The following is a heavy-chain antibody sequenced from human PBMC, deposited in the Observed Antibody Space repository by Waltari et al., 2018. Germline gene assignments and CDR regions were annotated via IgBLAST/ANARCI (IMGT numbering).Heavy chain of an antibody. CDR3: ARDPSFGDFEAYFDY. CDR2: VNSGGMKI. J-gene: IGHJ4*02. D-gene: IGHD4-17*01. Sequence: EVQLAESGGGLVQPGGSLRLSCAVSGFSFSSYWMYWVRQSPGKGLVWVSQVNSGGMKIDYADYVKGRFTISRDNTKNTLYLEMNSLRAEDTAVYYCARDPSFGDFEAYFDYWGQGTLVTVSS. V-gene: IGHV3-74*01. CDR1: GFSFSSYW.